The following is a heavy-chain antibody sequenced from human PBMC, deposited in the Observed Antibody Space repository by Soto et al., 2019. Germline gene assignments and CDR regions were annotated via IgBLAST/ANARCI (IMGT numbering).Heavy chain of an antibody. CDR2: INHSGST. CDR3: ERPDILTGYYIGYYYDGIDA. CDR1: CRSFSGYY. Sequence: PSATLFRTCAGYCRSFSGYYWGWLRQPPGKGLQWIGEINHSGSTNYNPSLKSRVTISVDTSKNQFSLKLSSVTAADTAVYDCERPDILTGYYIGYYYDGIDAWGQWTTVT. V-gene: IGHV4-34*01. J-gene: IGHJ6*02. D-gene: IGHD3-9*01.